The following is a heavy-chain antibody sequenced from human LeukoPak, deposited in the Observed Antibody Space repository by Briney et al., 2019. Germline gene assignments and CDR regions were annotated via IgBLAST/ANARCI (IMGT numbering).Heavy chain of an antibody. CDR2: IYYGGST. V-gene: IGHV4-59*08. CDR3: ARGNDY. J-gene: IGHJ4*02. CDR1: GASLNISY. Sequence: SETLSLTCTVSGASLNISYWSWIRQPPGKGLEWIGYIYYGGSTNYNPSLKSRVTISVDTSTNQVSLRLSSVTAADTAVYYCARGNDYWGQGTLVTVSS.